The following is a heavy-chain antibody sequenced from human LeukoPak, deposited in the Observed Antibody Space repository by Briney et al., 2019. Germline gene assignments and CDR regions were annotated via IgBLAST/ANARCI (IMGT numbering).Heavy chain of an antibody. V-gene: IGHV3-64*01. CDR3: AREKLWTYYWYFDL. Sequence: PGGSLRLSCAASGFTFSSYAMHWVRQAPGKGLEYVSAISSNGGSTYYANSVKGRFTISRDNSKNTLYLQMNSLRAEDTAVYYCAREKLWTYYWYFDLWGRGTLVTVSS. D-gene: IGHD5-18*01. J-gene: IGHJ2*01. CDR2: ISSNGGST. CDR1: GFTFSSYA.